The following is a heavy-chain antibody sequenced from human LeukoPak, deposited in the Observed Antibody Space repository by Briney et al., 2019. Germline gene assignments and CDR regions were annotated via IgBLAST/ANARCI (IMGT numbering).Heavy chain of an antibody. CDR1: GFTFSSYG. J-gene: IGHJ3*02. V-gene: IGHV3-30*18. CDR3: AKGHAFDI. CDR2: ISYDGSNK. Sequence: GGSLRLSCAASGFTFSSYGMHWVRQAPGKGLEWVAVISYDGSNKYYADSVKGRFTIPRDNSKNTLYLQMNSLRAEDTAVYYCAKGHAFDIWGQGTMVTVSS.